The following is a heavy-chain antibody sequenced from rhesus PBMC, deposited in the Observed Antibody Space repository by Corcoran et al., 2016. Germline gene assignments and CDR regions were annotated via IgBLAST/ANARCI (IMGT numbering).Heavy chain of an antibody. V-gene: IGHV5-2*01. Sequence: EVQLVQSGAEVKRPGESLKISCKTSGYRVTSYWISWVRQMPGKGREWMGAIDPSDSDTRYSPSFQGQVTISADKSLSTAYLQWSSLKASDSATYYCAKKGSYIQGFDYWGQGVLVTVSS. J-gene: IGHJ4*01. D-gene: IGHD4-23*01. CDR2: IDPSDSDT. CDR1: GYRVTSYW. CDR3: AKKGSYIQGFDY.